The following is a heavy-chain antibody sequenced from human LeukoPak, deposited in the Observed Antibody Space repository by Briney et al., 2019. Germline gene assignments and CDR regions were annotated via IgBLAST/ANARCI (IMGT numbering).Heavy chain of an antibody. CDR2: IYYSGST. CDR3: AIPVIGPGWDQRENY. CDR1: GGSISSSTNY. Sequence: SETLSLPCTVSGGSISSSTNYWGRIRQPPGKGLEWIGSIYYSGSTSYNPSLKSRVTISVDTSKNQFSLRLSSVTAADTAVYYCAIPVIGPGWDQRENYWGQGTLVTVSS. D-gene: IGHD2/OR15-2a*01. V-gene: IGHV4-39*01. J-gene: IGHJ4*01.